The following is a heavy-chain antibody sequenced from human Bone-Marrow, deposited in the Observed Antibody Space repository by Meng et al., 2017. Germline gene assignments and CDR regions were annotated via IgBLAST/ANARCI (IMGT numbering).Heavy chain of an antibody. Sequence: QVQLLQSGAEVKKSGASVNVACKAAGYTFNSYGISWVRQAPGQGLEWMGWISANNGNTNYAQKLQGRVTMTTDTSTSTAYMELRSLRSDDTAVYYCARGSYQPLDYWCQGTLVTVSS. D-gene: IGHD2-2*01. V-gene: IGHV1-18*01. CDR3: ARGSYQPLDY. CDR1: GYTFNSYG. J-gene: IGHJ4*02. CDR2: ISANNGNT.